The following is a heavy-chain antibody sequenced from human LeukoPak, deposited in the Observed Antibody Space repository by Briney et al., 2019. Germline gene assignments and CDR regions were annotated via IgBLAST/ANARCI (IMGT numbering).Heavy chain of an antibody. CDR3: ATGIVGATTDYYYGMDV. V-gene: IGHV3-33*01. J-gene: IGHJ6*02. CDR2: IWYDGSNK. D-gene: IGHD1-26*01. CDR1: GFTFSSYG. Sequence: PGRSLRLSCAASGFTFSSYGMHWVRQAPGKGLEWVAVIWYDGSNKYYADSVKGRFTISRDNSKNTLYLQMNSLRAEDTAVYYCATGIVGATTDYYYGMDVWGQGTTVTVSS.